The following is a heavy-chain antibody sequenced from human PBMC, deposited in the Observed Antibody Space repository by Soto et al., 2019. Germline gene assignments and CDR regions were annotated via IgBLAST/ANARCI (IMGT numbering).Heavy chain of an antibody. CDR2: IWYDGSNK. CDR3: ARDYYDSGIDY. Sequence: GGSLRLSCAASGFTFSSYVMHWVRQAPGKGLEWVAVIWYDGSNKYYADSVKGRFTISRDNSKNTLYLQMNSLRAEDTAVYYCARDYYDSGIDYWGQGTLVTSPQ. J-gene: IGHJ4*02. D-gene: IGHD3-22*01. CDR1: GFTFSSYV. V-gene: IGHV3-33*01.